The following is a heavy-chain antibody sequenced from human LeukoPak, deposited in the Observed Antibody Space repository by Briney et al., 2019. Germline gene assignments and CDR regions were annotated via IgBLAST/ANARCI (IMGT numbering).Heavy chain of an antibody. D-gene: IGHD1-26*01. CDR2: ISSSSSTI. V-gene: IGHV3-48*04. CDR3: ARDEGD. Sequence: GGSLRLSCAASGFTFSSYSMNWVRQAPGKGLEWVSYISSSSSTIYYADSVVGRFTISRDNAKNSLYLQMNSLRIEDTAIYYCARDEGDWGQGTLVTVSS. CDR1: GFTFSSYS. J-gene: IGHJ4*02.